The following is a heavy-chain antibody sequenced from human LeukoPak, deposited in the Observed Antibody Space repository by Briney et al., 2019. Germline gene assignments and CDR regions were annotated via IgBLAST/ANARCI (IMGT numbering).Heavy chain of an antibody. Sequence: ASVKVSCKASGYTFTGYYMHWVRQAPGQGLEWMGWINPNSGGTNYAQKFQGRVTMTRDTSISTAYMELSRLRSDDTAVYYCARGVWVEPMRTYYYMDVWGKGTTVTISS. J-gene: IGHJ6*03. V-gene: IGHV1-2*02. D-gene: IGHD3-22*01. CDR1: GYTFTGYY. CDR3: ARGVWVEPMRTYYYMDV. CDR2: INPNSGGT.